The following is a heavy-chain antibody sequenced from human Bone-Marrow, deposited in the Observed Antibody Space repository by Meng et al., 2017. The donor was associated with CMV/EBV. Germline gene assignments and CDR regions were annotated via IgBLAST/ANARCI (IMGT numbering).Heavy chain of an antibody. CDR2: IYYSGST. CDR1: GGSISSSNYY. Sequence: SETLSLTCTVSGGSISSSNYYWGWIRQPPGKGLEWIGSIYYSGSTYYNPSLKSRVTISVDTSKNQFSLNLRSVTAADTAVYYCARVGQSHYDFWSGYYHDAFVIWGQGTMVTVSS. V-gene: IGHV4-39*07. J-gene: IGHJ3*02. CDR3: ARVGQSHYDFWSGYYHDAFVI. D-gene: IGHD3-3*01.